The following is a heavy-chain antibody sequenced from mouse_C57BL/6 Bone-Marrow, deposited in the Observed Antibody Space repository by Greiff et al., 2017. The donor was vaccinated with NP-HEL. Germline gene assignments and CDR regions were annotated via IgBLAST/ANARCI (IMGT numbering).Heavy chain of an antibody. CDR2: IRLKSDNYAA. Sequence: EVKLEESGGGLVQPGGSMKLSCVASGFTFSNYWMNWVRQSPEKGLEWVAQIRLKSDNYAAPYAESVKGRFTISRDDSKSSVYLQMNNLRAEDTGIYYCTGGIYYGNYSFDYWGQGTTLTVSS. CDR3: TGGIYYGNYSFDY. CDR1: GFTFSNYW. D-gene: IGHD2-1*01. J-gene: IGHJ2*01. V-gene: IGHV6-3*01.